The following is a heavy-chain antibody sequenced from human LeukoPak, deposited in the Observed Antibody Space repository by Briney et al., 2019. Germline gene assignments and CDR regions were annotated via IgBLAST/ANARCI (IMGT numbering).Heavy chain of an antibody. CDR1: GYTFTSYG. V-gene: IGHV1-18*01. J-gene: IGHJ4*02. CDR2: ISAYNGNT. Sequence: GASVKVSCKASGYTFTSYGTSWVRQAPGQGLEWMGWISAYNGNTNYAQKLQGRVTMTTDTSTSTAYMELRSLRSDDTAVYYCARDFTSRITIFGVFNFDYWGQGTLVTVSS. D-gene: IGHD3-3*01. CDR3: ARDFTSRITIFGVFNFDY.